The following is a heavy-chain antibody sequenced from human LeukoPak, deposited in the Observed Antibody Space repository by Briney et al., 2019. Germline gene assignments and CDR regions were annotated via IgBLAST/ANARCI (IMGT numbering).Heavy chain of an antibody. D-gene: IGHD1-26*01. CDR2: ISSSGRTI. CDR3: ASTKWGVMYAFDI. Sequence: GVSLRLSRPLSLFTLSSYEMNWVRQAPGKGLEWVSYISSSGRTIYNADSMKGRFTIYRDNAKNSLYLQMNSLRAEDTAVYYWASTKWGVMYAFDIWGQGTMVSVSS. CDR1: LFTLSSYE. J-gene: IGHJ3*02. V-gene: IGHV3-48*03.